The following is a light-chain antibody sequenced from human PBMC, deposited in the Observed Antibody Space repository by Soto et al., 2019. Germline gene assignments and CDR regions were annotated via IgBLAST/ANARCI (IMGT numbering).Light chain of an antibody. J-gene: IGKJ5*01. CDR2: AAS. CDR1: QGISSY. CDR3: QQSYSTPIT. Sequence: AIRMTQSPSSLSASTGDRVTITCRASQGISSYLAWYQQKPGKAPKLLIYAASTLQSGVPSRFSGSGSGTDFTLTISCLQSEDFAVYYCQQSYSTPITFGQGTRLEIK. V-gene: IGKV1-8*01.